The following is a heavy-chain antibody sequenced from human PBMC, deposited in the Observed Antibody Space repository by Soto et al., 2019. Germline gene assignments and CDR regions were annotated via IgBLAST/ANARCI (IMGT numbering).Heavy chain of an antibody. CDR2: INGRSDTI. J-gene: IGHJ4*02. CDR1: GFIFSDHY. V-gene: IGHV3-11*01. CDR3: ASVSYYDSRGYSRRLTNATFDR. D-gene: IGHD3-22*01. Sequence: GGSLRLSCAASGFIFSDHYMSWIREAPGKGLEWISYINGRSDTIYYSKSVQGRFTISRDNGKNSLYLQMDSLRADDTAVYYCASVSYYDSRGYSRRLTNATFDRWGKG.